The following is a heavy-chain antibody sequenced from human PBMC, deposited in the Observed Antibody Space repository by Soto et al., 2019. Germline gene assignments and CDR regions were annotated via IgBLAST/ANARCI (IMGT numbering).Heavy chain of an antibody. CDR1: GGTFSSFA. CDR3: ARDQCGWPRGDYYYGMDV. Sequence: GASVKVSCKASGGTFSSFAISWVRQAPGQGLEWMGGIIPIFGTANYAQKFQGRVTITADESTSTAYMELSSLRSEDTAVYYCARDQCGWPRGDYYYGMDVWGQGTTVTVSS. D-gene: IGHD6-19*01. CDR2: IIPIFGTA. V-gene: IGHV1-69*13. J-gene: IGHJ6*02.